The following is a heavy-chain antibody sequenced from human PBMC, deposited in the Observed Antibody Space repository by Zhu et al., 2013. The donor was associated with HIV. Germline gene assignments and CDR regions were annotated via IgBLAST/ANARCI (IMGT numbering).Heavy chain of an antibody. Sequence: QVQLVQSGAEVKKPGASVKVSCRTSGYTITDYSIQWVRQAPGQGLEWMAWINPNTGDTNIAQKFQGRIIMTRDTTIKTLYMDLSSLKSDDTAIYYCARDLSAITGTTGPLYWGQGTLVTVSS. CDR1: GYTITDYS. D-gene: IGHD1-20*01. J-gene: IGHJ4*02. CDR2: INPNTGDT. V-gene: IGHV1-2*02. CDR3: ARDLSAITGTTGPLY.